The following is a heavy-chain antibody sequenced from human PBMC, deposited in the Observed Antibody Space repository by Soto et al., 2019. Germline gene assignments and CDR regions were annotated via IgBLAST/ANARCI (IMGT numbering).Heavy chain of an antibody. V-gene: IGHV1-24*01. CDR3: ARVKERRYCSSTSCYLGGFDP. J-gene: IGHJ5*02. CDR2: FDPEDGET. Sequence: ASVKVSCKVSGYTLSELSMHWVRQAPGKGLEWMGGFDPEDGETLYAQKFQGRVSMTEDTSTDTAYMELSSLTSEDTAVYYCARVKERRYCSSTSCYLGGFDPWGQGTLVTVSS. CDR1: GYTLSELS. D-gene: IGHD2-2*01.